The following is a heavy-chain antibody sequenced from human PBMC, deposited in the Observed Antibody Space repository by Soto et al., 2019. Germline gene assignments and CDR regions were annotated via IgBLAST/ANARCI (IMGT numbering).Heavy chain of an antibody. CDR1: GYTFTGYY. Sequence: ASVKVSCKASGYTFTGYYMHWVRQAPGQGLEWMGWINPNSGGTNYAQKFQGWVTMTRDTSISTAYMELSRLRSDDTAVYYCARGYCSSTSCYYGMDVWGQGTTVTV. CDR3: ARGYCSSTSCYYGMDV. CDR2: INPNSGGT. J-gene: IGHJ6*02. V-gene: IGHV1-2*04. D-gene: IGHD2-2*01.